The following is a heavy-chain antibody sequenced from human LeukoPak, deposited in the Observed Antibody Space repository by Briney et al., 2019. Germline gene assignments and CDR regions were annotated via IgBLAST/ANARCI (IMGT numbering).Heavy chain of an antibody. CDR3: AKEGNDFIGFDY. V-gene: IGHV3-9*01. J-gene: IGHJ4*02. D-gene: IGHD2-21*02. CDR2: ISWNSGSI. Sequence: GGSLRLSCAASGFTFDDYAMHWVRQAPGKGLEWVSGISWNSGSIGYADSVKGRFTISRDNAKNSLYLQMNSLRAEDTALYYCAKEGNDFIGFDYWGQGTLVTVSS. CDR1: GFTFDDYA.